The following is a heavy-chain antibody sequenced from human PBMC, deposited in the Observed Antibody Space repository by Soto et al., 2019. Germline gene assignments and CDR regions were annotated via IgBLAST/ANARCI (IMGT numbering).Heavy chain of an antibody. V-gene: IGHV4-30-4*08. D-gene: IGHD3-10*01. J-gene: IGHJ6*04. CDR1: GDSISSGYY. Sequence: QVQLQESGPGLVKPSQTLSLTCNVSGDSISSGYYWTWIRQFPGKGLEWIGYNYFSGTTYYNPSLXXXXXXXXXXXXXXXXXXXXXXTAAYTAVYYCARLLGKIMMDVWGKGTPVTVSS. CDR3: ARLLGKIMMDV. CDR2: NYFSGTT.